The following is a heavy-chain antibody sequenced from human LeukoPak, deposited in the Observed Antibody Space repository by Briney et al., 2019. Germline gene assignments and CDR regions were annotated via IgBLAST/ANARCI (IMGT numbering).Heavy chain of an antibody. V-gene: IGHV3-21*01. J-gene: IGHJ2*01. CDR2: ISSSSSYI. D-gene: IGHD6-6*01. CDR1: GFTFSSYS. CDR3: ARGPEYSSFNPFPLDL. Sequence: GGSLRLSCAASGFTFSSYSMNWVRQAPGKGLEWVSSISSSSSYIYYADSVKGRFTISRDNAKNSLYLQMNSLRAEDTAVYYCARGPEYSSFNPFPLDLWGRGTLVTVSS.